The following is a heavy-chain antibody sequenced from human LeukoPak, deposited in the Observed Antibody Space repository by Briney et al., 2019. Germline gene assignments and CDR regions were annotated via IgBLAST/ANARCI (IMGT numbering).Heavy chain of an antibody. Sequence: ASVKVSCKASGGTFSSYAISWVRQAPGQGLEWMRGIVPTFGTANYAQKFQGRVTITTDESTSTAYMELSSLRSEDTAVYYCARGYCSGGSCYSGTLYYMDVWGKGTTVTVSS. CDR1: GGTFSSYA. V-gene: IGHV1-69*05. CDR2: IVPTFGTA. D-gene: IGHD2-15*01. CDR3: ARGYCSGGSCYSGTLYYMDV. J-gene: IGHJ6*03.